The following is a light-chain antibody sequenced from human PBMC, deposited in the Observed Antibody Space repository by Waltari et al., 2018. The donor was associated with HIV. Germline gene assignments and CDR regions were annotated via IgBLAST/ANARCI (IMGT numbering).Light chain of an antibody. V-gene: IGLV1-47*01. CDR1: SSNIGSNS. CDR2: RDT. Sequence: SVLTQPPSASGTPGQKVTISCSGSSSNIGSNSVFWYQQLPGAAPKLLIYRDTVRPSWVPDVFAGAKSGTSSALAISGLRSEDEAVYSWATWDDSLNGVLFGGGTNLNVL. CDR3: ATWDDSLNGVL. J-gene: IGLJ2*01.